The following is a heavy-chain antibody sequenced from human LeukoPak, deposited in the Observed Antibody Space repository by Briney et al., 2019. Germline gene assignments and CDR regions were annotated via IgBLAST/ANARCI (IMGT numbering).Heavy chain of an antibody. CDR2: VDHTGST. J-gene: IGHJ6*03. CDR1: DDSITMYY. V-gene: IGHV4-59*01. CDR3: ARGRVSSSPWYSTYYYFFYMDF. Sequence: MSSETLSLTCTVSDDSITMYYWTWIRQPPGKGLEWIGYVDHTGSTKFNPSLNGRVSISRDTSKNFFSLRLRSVTAADTAVYFCARGRVSSSPWYSTYYYFFYMDFWGKGTTVTVSS. D-gene: IGHD4-11*01.